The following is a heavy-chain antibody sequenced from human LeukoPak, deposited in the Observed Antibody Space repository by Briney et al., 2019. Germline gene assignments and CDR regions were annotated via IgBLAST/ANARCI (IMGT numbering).Heavy chain of an antibody. CDR1: GYTFTGYY. Sequence: VXVSCKASGYTFTGYYMHWVRQAPGQGLEWMGXINPNSGGTNYAQKFQGRVTMTRDTSISTAYMELSRLRSDDTAVYYCARCVAAGIGCXYGMDVWGQGTTVTVSS. J-gene: IGHJ6*02. CDR3: ARCVAAGIGCXYGMDV. D-gene: IGHD6-13*01. CDR2: INPNSGGT. V-gene: IGHV1-2*02.